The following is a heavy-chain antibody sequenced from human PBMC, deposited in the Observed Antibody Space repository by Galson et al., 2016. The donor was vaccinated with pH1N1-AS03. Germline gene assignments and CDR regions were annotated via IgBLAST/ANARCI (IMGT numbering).Heavy chain of an antibody. CDR2: IFPGDSDT. V-gene: IGHV5-51*01. Sequence: QSGAEVKKPGEPLKLSCEGSGYNFNTYWIVWVRQMAGKGLECVGAIFPGDSDTRYCPSFEGQVTISAEKSLNTAYLQWTSLQASDTAIYYCARHRRELLHYYYGMDVWGQGTTVTVSS. CDR1: GYNFNTYW. D-gene: IGHD2-21*01. J-gene: IGHJ6*02. CDR3: ARHRRELLHYYYGMDV.